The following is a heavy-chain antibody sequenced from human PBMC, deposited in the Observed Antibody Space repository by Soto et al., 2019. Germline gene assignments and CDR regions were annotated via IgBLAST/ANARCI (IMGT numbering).Heavy chain of an antibody. J-gene: IGHJ6*02. CDR2: IIPIFGTA. V-gene: IGHV1-69*01. Sequence: QVQLVQSGAEVKKPGSSVKVSCKASGGTFSSYAISWVRQAPGQGLERMGGIIPIFGTANYAQKFQGRVTITADESTSTAYMELSSLRSEDTAVYYCAREGKTIFGVVRGNYGMDVWGQGTTVTVSS. D-gene: IGHD3-3*01. CDR1: GGTFSSYA. CDR3: AREGKTIFGVVRGNYGMDV.